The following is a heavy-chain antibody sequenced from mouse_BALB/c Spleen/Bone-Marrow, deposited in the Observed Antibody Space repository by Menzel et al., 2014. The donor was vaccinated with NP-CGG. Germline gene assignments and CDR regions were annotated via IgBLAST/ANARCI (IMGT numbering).Heavy chain of an antibody. V-gene: IGHV1-74*01. CDR3: ARWDHFHWYFDV. CDR2: IDPYDSET. CDR1: GYTFTSYW. D-gene: IGHD1-2*01. Sequence: QVQLQQSGAELVRPGAAVNLSCKASGYTFTSYWMNWVKQRPEQGLEWIGRIDPYDSETHYNQKFKDKAILTVDKSSSTAYMQLSSLTSENSAVYYCARWDHFHWYFDVWGAGTTVTVSS. J-gene: IGHJ1*01.